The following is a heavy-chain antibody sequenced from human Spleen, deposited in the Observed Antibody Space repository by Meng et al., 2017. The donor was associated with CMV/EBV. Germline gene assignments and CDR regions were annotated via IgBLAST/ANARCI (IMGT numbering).Heavy chain of an antibody. V-gene: IGHV3-23*01. D-gene: IGHD3-22*01. CDR1: GFTFTNYA. CDR2: ISGSNGGGST. Sequence: GESLKISCVVSGFTFTNYAMSWVRQASGKGLEWVSGISGSNGGGSTYYADSVKGRFTISRDNPKNSLYLQMNSLRAEDTAVYYCVRAVLYDSSRFYSPRLDYWGQGTLVTVSS. J-gene: IGHJ4*02. CDR3: VRAVLYDSSRFYSPRLDY.